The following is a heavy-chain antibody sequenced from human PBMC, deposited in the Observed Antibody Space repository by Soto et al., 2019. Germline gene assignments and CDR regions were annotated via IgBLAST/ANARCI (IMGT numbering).Heavy chain of an antibody. CDR3: AKDSDKSGYDLVEEDY. CDR2: ISSSSSYI. D-gene: IGHD5-12*01. V-gene: IGHV3-21*04. Sequence: GGSLRLSCAASGFTFSSYSMNWVRQAPGKGLEWVSSISSSSSYIYYADSVKGRFTISRDNSKNTLYLQMNSLRAEDTAVYYCAKDSDKSGYDLVEEDYWGQGTLVTVSS. J-gene: IGHJ4*02. CDR1: GFTFSSYS.